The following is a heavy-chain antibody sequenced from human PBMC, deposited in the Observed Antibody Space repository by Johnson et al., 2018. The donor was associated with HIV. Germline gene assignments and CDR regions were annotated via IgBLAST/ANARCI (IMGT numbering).Heavy chain of an antibody. V-gene: IGHV3-30*03. CDR3: AREMAWEDAVDI. J-gene: IGHJ3*02. CDR2: ISSDGSNK. CDR1: GFTFSSYN. Sequence: QVQLVESGGGVVQPGRSLRLSCAASGFTFSSYNMHWVRQAPGKGLAWVSVISSDGSNKYYADSVKGLFTISRDNAKNSLYLQMNSLIAEDTAVYYCAREMAWEDAVDIWGQGKMVTVSS. D-gene: IGHD5-24*01.